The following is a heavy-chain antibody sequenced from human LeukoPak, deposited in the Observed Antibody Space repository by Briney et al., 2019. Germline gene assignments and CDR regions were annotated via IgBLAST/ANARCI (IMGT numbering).Heavy chain of an antibody. CDR2: ISSSSSYV. CDR1: GFTFSSYS. CDR3: ARGSGYYPFIDY. D-gene: IGHD3-22*01. Sequence: GGSLRLSCAASGFTFSSYSMNWVRQAPGKGLEWFSSISSSSSYVYYADSVKGRFTISRDNAKNSLYLQMNSLRAEDTAVYYCARGSGYYPFIDYWGQGTLVTVSS. V-gene: IGHV3-21*01. J-gene: IGHJ4*02.